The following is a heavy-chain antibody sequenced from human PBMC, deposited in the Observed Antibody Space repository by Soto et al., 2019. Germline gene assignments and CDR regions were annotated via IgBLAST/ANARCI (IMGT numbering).Heavy chain of an antibody. CDR2: MNPNSGNT. D-gene: IGHD3-3*01. Sequence: QVQLVQSGAEVKKPGASVKVSCKASGYTFTSYDINWVRQSTGQVLEWMGWMNPNSGNTGYAQKFQGRVTMTRNTSISTAYMELSSLRSEATAVYYCARGRSLTISTYGMDVWGQGTTVTVSS. J-gene: IGHJ6*02. CDR3: ARGRSLTISTYGMDV. V-gene: IGHV1-8*01. CDR1: GYTFTSYD.